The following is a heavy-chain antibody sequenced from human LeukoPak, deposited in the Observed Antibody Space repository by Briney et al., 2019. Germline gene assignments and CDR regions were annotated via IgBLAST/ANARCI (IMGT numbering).Heavy chain of an antibody. CDR1: GFTFSDYY. V-gene: IGHV3-11*01. J-gene: IGHJ6*02. D-gene: IGHD2-8*01. Sequence: GGSLRLSCAASGFTFSDYYMTWLRQAPGKGLEWLSYISNSGSTVFYANSVKGRFTVSRDNAKRSLYLQIESLRDDDTAVYHCALGTINKDFYFGMDVWGQGTTVTVSS. CDR2: ISNSGSTV. CDR3: ALGTINKDFYFGMDV.